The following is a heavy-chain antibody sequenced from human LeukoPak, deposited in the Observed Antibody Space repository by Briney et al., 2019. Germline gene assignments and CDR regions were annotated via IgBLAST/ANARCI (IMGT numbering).Heavy chain of an antibody. Sequence: ASVKVSCKASGYTFTSYGISWVRQAPGQGLEWMGWISAYNGNTNYAQKLQSRVTMTTDTSTSTAYMELRSLRSDDTAVYYCARVPYGDYAGIHYYYYMDVWGKGTTVTVSS. J-gene: IGHJ6*03. CDR3: ARVPYGDYAGIHYYYYMDV. V-gene: IGHV1-18*01. CDR1: GYTFTSYG. CDR2: ISAYNGNT. D-gene: IGHD4-17*01.